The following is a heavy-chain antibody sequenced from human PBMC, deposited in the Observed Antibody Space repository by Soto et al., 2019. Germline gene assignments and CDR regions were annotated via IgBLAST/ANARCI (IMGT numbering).Heavy chain of an antibody. D-gene: IGHD6-6*01. J-gene: IGHJ5*02. CDR2: IYYSGST. Sequence: SETLSLTCTVSGGSISSYYWSWIRQPPGKGLEWIGYIYYSGSTNYNPSLKSRVTISVDTSKNQFSLKLSSVTAADTAVYYCARRGLYSSSFDPWGQGTLVTVSS. V-gene: IGHV4-59*08. CDR3: ARRGLYSSSFDP. CDR1: GGSISSYY.